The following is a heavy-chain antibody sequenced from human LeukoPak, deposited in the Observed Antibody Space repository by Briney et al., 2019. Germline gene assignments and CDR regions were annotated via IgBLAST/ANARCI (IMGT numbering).Heavy chain of an antibody. CDR2: ISGSGGST. J-gene: IGHJ4*02. V-gene: IGHV3-23*01. Sequence: PGGSLRLSCAASGLTFSSYAMSWVRQAPGKGLEWVSAISGSGGSTYYADSVKGRFTISRDNSKNTLYLQMNSLRAEDTAVYYCAKDLDDYVWGSYRSGQSDWGQGTLVTVSS. CDR1: GLTFSSYA. D-gene: IGHD3-16*02. CDR3: AKDLDDYVWGSYRSGQSD.